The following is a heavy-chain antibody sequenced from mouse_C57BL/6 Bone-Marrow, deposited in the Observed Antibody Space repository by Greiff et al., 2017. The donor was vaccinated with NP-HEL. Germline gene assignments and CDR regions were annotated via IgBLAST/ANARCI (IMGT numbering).Heavy chain of an antibody. D-gene: IGHD1-1*01. J-gene: IGHJ2*01. CDR1: GYTFTDYY. V-gene: IGHV1-19*01. CDR2: INPYNGGT. Sequence: DVKLQESGPVLVKPGASVKMSCKASGYTFTDYYMNWVKQSHGKSLEWIGVINPYNGGTSYNQKFKGKATLTVDKSSSTAYMELNSLTSEDSAVYYCARSRDYYGSSYNFDYWGQGTTLTVSS. CDR3: ARSRDYYGSSYNFDY.